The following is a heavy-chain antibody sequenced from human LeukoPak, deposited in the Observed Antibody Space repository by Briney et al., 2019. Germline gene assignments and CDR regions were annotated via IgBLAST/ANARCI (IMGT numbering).Heavy chain of an antibody. CDR3: ARVDSGSYYYYYYYMDV. D-gene: IGHD1-26*01. Sequence: ASVKVSCNASVYTFTSYDINWVRQGTGQGLEWMGWMNPNSGNTGYAQKFQGRVTITRNTSISTAYMELSSLRSEDTAVYYCARVDSGSYYYYYYYMDVWGKGTTVTVSS. CDR2: MNPNSGNT. CDR1: VYTFTSYD. V-gene: IGHV1-8*03. J-gene: IGHJ6*03.